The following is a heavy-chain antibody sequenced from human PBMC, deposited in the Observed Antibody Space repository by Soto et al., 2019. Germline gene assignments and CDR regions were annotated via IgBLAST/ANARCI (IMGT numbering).Heavy chain of an antibody. J-gene: IGHJ4*02. D-gene: IGHD4-4*01. CDR3: ARAPSNYVGVSDY. Sequence: ASVKVSCKASGYTFTGYYMHWVRQAPGQGLEWMGWINPNSGGTNYAQKFQGWVTMTRDTSISTAYMELSRLRSDGTAVYYCARAPSNYVGVSDYWGQGTLVTVSS. CDR2: INPNSGGT. V-gene: IGHV1-2*04. CDR1: GYTFTGYY.